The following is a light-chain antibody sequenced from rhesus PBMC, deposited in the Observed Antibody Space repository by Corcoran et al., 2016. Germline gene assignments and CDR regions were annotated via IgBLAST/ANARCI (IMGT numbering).Light chain of an antibody. CDR2: EVN. CDR3: SSFAANNSFL. V-gene: IGLV2-32*02. Sequence: AALTQPRSVSASPGQSVTISCTGTSTDIGANKYVSWYRQHPGTAPKVLIYEVNRPAFGVSARFSGAKSGNTASLTISGLQTEDEAAYDCSSFAANNSFLFGTGTKLTVL. CDR1: STDIGANKY. J-gene: IGLJ6*01.